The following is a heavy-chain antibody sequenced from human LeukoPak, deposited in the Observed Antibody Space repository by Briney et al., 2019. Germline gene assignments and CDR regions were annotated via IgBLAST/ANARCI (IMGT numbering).Heavy chain of an antibody. V-gene: IGHV3-30*18. Sequence: PGRSLRLSCVASGFSFSRHGMHWVRQTPGKGLEWVAVISSDGTKKDYADSVKGRFTVSRDNSKNTLYVQMSRLRPEDTALYYCTKDYGSADYGNYWYSDLWGRGTLVMVSS. CDR1: GFSFSRHG. D-gene: IGHD3-10*01. CDR3: TKDYGSADYGNYWYSDL. CDR2: ISSDGTKK. J-gene: IGHJ2*01.